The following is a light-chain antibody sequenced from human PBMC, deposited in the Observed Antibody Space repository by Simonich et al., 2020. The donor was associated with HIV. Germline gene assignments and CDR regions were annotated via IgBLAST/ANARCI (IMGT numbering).Light chain of an antibody. J-gene: IGKJ2*01. CDR2: AAS. V-gene: IGKV1-39*01. CDR1: QSIRTY. CDR3: HQSYSNPRT. Sequence: DIQMTQSPSSLSASVGDRVTVACRASQSIRTYLNWYQQKPGKAPKLLIYAASRLQSGVPSRFSGSGSGTDFTLTINSLQPEDFATYYCHQSYSNPRTFGQGTKLEIK.